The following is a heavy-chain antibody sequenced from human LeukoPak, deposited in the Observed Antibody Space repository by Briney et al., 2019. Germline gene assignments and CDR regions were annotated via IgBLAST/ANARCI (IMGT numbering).Heavy chain of an antibody. CDR3: ARLGETIFGVVIALDAFDI. Sequence: SETLSLTCAVYGGSFSGYYWSWIRQPPGKGLEWIGEINHSGSTNYNPSLKSRVTISVDTSKNQFSLKLSSVTAADTAVYYCARLGETIFGVVIALDAFDIWGQGTMVTVSS. CDR1: GGSFSGYY. D-gene: IGHD3-3*01. CDR2: INHSGST. J-gene: IGHJ3*02. V-gene: IGHV4-34*01.